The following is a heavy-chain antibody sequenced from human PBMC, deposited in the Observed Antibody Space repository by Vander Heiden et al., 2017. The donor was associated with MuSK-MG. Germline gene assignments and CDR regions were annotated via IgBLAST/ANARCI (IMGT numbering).Heavy chain of an antibody. CDR1: GFTFSSYA. CDR2: ISGSGGST. V-gene: IGHV3-23*01. Sequence: EVQLLESGGGLVQPGGSLRLSCAASGFTFSSYAMSWVRQAPGKGLEWVSAISGSGGSTYYADAVKGRFTISRDNSKNTLYLQMNSLRAEDTAVYYCAKDGVATRTYFDYWGQGTLVTVSS. CDR3: AKDGVATRTYFDY. J-gene: IGHJ4*02. D-gene: IGHD5-12*01.